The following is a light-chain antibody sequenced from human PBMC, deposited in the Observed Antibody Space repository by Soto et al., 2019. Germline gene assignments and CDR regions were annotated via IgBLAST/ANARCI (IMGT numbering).Light chain of an antibody. CDR1: SSDVGGYNY. Sequence: QSALTQPASVSGSPGQSITISCTGTSSDVGGYNYVSWYQQHPGKAPKLMISEVSNRPSGVSNRLSGSKSGNTASLTISGLQAEDEADYYCSSYTSSSTDVFGTGTKMTVL. CDR2: EVS. CDR3: SSYTSSSTDV. J-gene: IGLJ1*01. V-gene: IGLV2-14*01.